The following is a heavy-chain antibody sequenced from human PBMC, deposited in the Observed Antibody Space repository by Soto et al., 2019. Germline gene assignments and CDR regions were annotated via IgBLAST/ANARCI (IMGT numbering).Heavy chain of an antibody. J-gene: IGHJ6*02. CDR1: GYTFTSYG. D-gene: IGHD5-18*01. Sequence: ASVKVSCKASGYTFTSYGISWVRQAPGQGLEWMGWISAYNGNTNYAQKLQGRVTMTTDTSTSTAYMELRSLRSDDTAVYYCARVAIEYSYEIKPDYYYYGMEVWGQGPTVTVSS. V-gene: IGHV1-18*01. CDR2: ISAYNGNT. CDR3: ARVAIEYSYEIKPDYYYYGMEV.